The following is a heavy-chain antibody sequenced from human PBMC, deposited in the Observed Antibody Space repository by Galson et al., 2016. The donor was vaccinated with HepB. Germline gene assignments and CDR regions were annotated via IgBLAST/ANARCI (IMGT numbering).Heavy chain of an antibody. V-gene: IGHV4-39*01. CDR3: AQYTGSSSFEW. Sequence: SETLSLTCVVSGGSIISESYYWGWVRQPPGGGLEWIGGVYYNGAANYKPSLKSRAIVSVDTSKNQFSLRLTSLTAADTSVYYCAQYTGSSSFEWWGQGMLVTVSS. CDR2: VYYNGAA. CDR1: GGSIISESYY. D-gene: IGHD6-6*01. J-gene: IGHJ4*02.